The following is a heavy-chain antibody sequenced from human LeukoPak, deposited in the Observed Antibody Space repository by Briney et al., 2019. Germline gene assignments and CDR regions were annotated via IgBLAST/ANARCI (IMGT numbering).Heavy chain of an antibody. D-gene: IGHD3-22*01. J-gene: IGHJ3*02. V-gene: IGHV4-39*07. CDR3: ASFSSSIERSGYYYVRYGRHAFDI. CDR2: IYYSGST. CDR1: GGSISSSSYY. Sequence: SETLSLTCTVSGGSISSSSYYWGWIRQPPGKGLEWIGSIYYSGSTYYNPSLKSRVTISVDTSKNQFSLKLSSVTAADTAVYYCASFSSSIERSGYYYVRYGRHAFDIWGQGTMVTVSS.